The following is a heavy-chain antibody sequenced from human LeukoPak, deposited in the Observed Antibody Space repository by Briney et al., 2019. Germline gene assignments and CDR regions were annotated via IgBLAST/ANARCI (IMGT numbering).Heavy chain of an antibody. CDR2: ISSTSSTI. CDR1: GXTFCTYS. V-gene: IGHV3-48*02. J-gene: IGHJ4*02. D-gene: IGHD1-1*01. CDR3: ARSGNYDW. Sequence: GGSMRLSCAASGXTFCTYSMTWVRQAPGKGLEWVSYISSTSSTIYYADSVKGRFTISRDNAKNSLYLQMNSLRDEDTAVYYCARSGNYDWWGQGTLVTVSS.